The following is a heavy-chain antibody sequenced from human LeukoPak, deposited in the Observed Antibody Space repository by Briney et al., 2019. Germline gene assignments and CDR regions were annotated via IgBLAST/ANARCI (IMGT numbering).Heavy chain of an antibody. CDR3: ARVLNWFDP. J-gene: IGHJ5*02. CDR1: GGSISSHY. V-gene: IGHV4-59*11. Sequence: SSETLSLTCTVSGGSISSHYWSWIRQPPGKGLEWIGYIYYSGSTNYNPPLKSRVTISVDTSKIQFSLRLSSVTAADTAVYYCARVLNWFDPWGQGTLVTVSS. CDR2: IYYSGST.